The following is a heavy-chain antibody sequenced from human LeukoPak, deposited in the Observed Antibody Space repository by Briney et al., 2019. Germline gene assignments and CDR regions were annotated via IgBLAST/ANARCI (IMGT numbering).Heavy chain of an antibody. CDR3: ARQRYGGYATLDY. CDR1: GGSISSSSYY. Sequence: SETLSLTCTVSGGSISSSSYYWGWIRQPPGKGLEWIGSIYYSGSTYYNPSLKSRVTISVDTSKNQFSLKLSSVTAADTAVYYCARQRYGGYATLDYWGQGTLVTVSS. CDR2: IYYSGST. V-gene: IGHV4-39*01. D-gene: IGHD5-12*01. J-gene: IGHJ4*02.